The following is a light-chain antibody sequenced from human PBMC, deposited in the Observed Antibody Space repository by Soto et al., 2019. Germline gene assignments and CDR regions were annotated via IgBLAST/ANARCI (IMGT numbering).Light chain of an antibody. Sequence: QSVLTQPASVSGSPGQSITISCTGTISDVGASDFVSWYQQHPDKAPKLMIYEVSKRPSGISDRFSGSKSGNTASLTVSGLQAEDEADYYCSSYAGSTPYVFGTGTKVTVL. CDR2: EVS. V-gene: IGLV2-14*01. CDR1: ISDVGASDF. J-gene: IGLJ1*01. CDR3: SSYAGSTPYV.